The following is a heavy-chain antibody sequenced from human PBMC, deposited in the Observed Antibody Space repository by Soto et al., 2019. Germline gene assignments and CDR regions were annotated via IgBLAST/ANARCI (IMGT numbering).Heavy chain of an antibody. V-gene: IGHV3-30*18. Sequence: PGGSLRLSCAASGFTFSSYGMHWVLQAPCKGLEWVAVISYDGSNKYYADSVKGRFTISRDNSKNTLYLQMNSLRAEDTAVYYCAKGIVLRYFDWLPDYFDYWGQGTLVTVSS. D-gene: IGHD3-9*01. J-gene: IGHJ4*02. CDR3: AKGIVLRYFDWLPDYFDY. CDR1: GFTFSSYG. CDR2: ISYDGSNK.